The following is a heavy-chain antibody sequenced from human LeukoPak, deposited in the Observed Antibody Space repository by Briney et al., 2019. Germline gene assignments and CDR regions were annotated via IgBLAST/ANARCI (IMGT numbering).Heavy chain of an antibody. CDR3: TTPKYSGYDFYF. V-gene: IGHV3-15*07. CDR1: GFTFSKAW. CDR2: IKSKTDGGTT. Sequence: PGGSLRLSCAASGFTFSKAWMYWVRQAPGKGLEWVGRIKSKTDGGTTDCAAPVKGRFTISRDDSKNTLFLQMNSLKTEDTATYYCTTPKYSGYDFYFWGQGTLVTASS. J-gene: IGHJ4*02. D-gene: IGHD5-12*01.